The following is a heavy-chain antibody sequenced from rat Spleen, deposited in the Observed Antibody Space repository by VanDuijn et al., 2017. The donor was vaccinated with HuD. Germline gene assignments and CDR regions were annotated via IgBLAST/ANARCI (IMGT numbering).Heavy chain of an antibody. J-gene: IGHJ4*01. D-gene: IGHD1-4*01. CDR3: ARDPGNNPYFMDA. Sequence: QVQLKESGPGLVQPSQTLSLTCTVSGFSLISNGLSWVRQPPGKGLEWIAAISSGGSTYFNSVLKSRLSIRRDTSKSQVFLKMNSLQTEDTATYYCARDPGNNPYFMDAWGQGVSVAVSS. CDR2: ISSGGST. CDR1: GFSLISNG. V-gene: IGHV2S12*01.